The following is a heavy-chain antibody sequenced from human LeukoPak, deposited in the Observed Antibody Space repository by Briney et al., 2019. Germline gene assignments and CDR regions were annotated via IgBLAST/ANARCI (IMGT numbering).Heavy chain of an antibody. V-gene: IGHV4-39*07. Sequence: SETLSLTCTVSGGSISSSSYYWGWIRQPPGKGLEWIGSIYYSGSTYYNPSLKSRVTISVDTSKNQFSLKLSSVTAADTAVYYCARDPRGLDAFDIWGQGTMVTVSS. CDR1: GGSISSSSYY. CDR2: IYYSGST. J-gene: IGHJ3*02. CDR3: ARDPRGLDAFDI. D-gene: IGHD1-26*01.